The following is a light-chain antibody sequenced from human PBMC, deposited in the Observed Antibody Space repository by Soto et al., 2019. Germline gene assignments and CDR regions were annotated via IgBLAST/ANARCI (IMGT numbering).Light chain of an antibody. V-gene: IGLV6-57*01. CDR1: SGSIASNY. CDR3: QSYDRNNPWM. Sequence: NFMLTQPHSVSASPGKTVTISCTRSSGSIASNYVQWYQQRPGSSPTTVIYEDKQRPSGVPDRFSGSIDSSSNSASLTISGLKTEDEADYYCQSYDRNNPWMFGGGTKLTVL. CDR2: EDK. J-gene: IGLJ3*02.